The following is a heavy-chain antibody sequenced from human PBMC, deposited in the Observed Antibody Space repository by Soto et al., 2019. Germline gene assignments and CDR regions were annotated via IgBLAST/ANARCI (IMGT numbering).Heavy chain of an antibody. CDR2: IYYSGST. CDR1: GGSISSGDYY. J-gene: IGHJ4*02. D-gene: IGHD2-21*02. V-gene: IGHV4-30-4*01. Sequence: PSETLSLTCTVSGGSISSGDYYWSWIRQPPGKGLEWIGYIYYSGSTYYNPSLKGRVTISVDTSKNQFSLKLSSVTAADTAVYYCARAPRVVTPYYFDYWGQGTLVTVSS. CDR3: ARAPRVVTPYYFDY.